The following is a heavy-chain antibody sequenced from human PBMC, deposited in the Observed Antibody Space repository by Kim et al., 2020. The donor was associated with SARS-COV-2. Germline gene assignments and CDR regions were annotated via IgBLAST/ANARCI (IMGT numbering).Heavy chain of an antibody. D-gene: IGHD7-27*01. CDR2: IYYSGSA. CDR3: ARKLTGDLRGGHYFDY. Sequence: SETLSLTCTVSGGSISSSSYYWGWIRQPPGKGLEWIGSIYYSGSAYYNPSLKSRVTISVDTSKNQFSLKLSSVTAADTAVYYCARKLTGDLRGGHYFDYWGQGTLVTVSS. CDR1: GGSISSSSYY. V-gene: IGHV4-39*01. J-gene: IGHJ4*02.